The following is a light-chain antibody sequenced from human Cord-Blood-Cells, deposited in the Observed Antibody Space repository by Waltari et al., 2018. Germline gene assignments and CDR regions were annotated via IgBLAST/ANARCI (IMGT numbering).Light chain of an antibody. J-gene: IGKJ3*01. V-gene: IGKV3-11*01. CDR3: QQRSNWL. CDR1: QSVSSC. Sequence: EIVLSQSPATLSLSSGDRATLSCRASQSVSSCLAWYQQKPGQASRLLIYDASNTATGIPARFSGSGSGTDFTLTISSLEPEDFAVYYCQQRSNWLFGPGTKVDIK. CDR2: DAS.